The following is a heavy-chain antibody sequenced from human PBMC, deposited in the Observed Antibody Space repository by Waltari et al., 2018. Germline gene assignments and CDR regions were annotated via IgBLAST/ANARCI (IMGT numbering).Heavy chain of an antibody. CDR3: ARWQQWPVRAFDY. CDR1: GFIVSSNY. Sequence: EVQLVESGGGLIQPGGSLRLSCAASGFIVSSNYMSWVRQAPGRGGEWVSFIYSGGSTYYADSVKGRVTISRDNSKNTLYLQMDSLSVEDTAVYYCARWQQWPVRAFDYWGQGTLVTVSS. D-gene: IGHD6-19*01. V-gene: IGHV3-53*01. CDR2: IYSGGST. J-gene: IGHJ4*02.